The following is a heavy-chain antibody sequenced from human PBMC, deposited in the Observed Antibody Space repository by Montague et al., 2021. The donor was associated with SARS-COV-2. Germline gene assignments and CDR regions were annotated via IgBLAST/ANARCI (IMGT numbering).Heavy chain of an antibody. CDR2: INHSGST. Sequence: SETLSLTCAVSGGSLSGYYWAWIRQTPAKGLEWIGEINHSGSTNYNPSLKSRLTISVDTSKKQFSLKLNSMTAADTAVYYCARGADYGFWSWFLRDTWFDPWGLGTPVTVSS. CDR3: ARGADYGFWSWFLRDTWFDP. V-gene: IGHV4-34*01. J-gene: IGHJ5*02. CDR1: GGSLSGYY. D-gene: IGHD3/OR15-3a*01.